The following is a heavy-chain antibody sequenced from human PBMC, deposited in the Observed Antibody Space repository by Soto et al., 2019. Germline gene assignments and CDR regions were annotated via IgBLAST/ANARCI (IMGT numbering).Heavy chain of an antibody. CDR3: ARDHGGWPDY. CDR2: IWYDGSNK. V-gene: IGHV3-33*08. D-gene: IGHD6-19*01. J-gene: IGHJ4*02. Sequence: PGGSLRLSCAASGFTFSSYGMRWVRQAPGKGLEWVAVIWYDGSNKYYADSVKGRFTISRDNPKNTLYLQMNSLRAEDTAVYYCARDHGGWPDYWGQGTLVTVSS. CDR1: GFTFSSYG.